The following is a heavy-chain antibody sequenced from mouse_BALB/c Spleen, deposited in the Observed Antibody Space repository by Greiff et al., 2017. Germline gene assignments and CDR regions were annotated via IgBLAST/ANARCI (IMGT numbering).Heavy chain of an antibody. Sequence: QVQLKESGAELARPGASVKMSCKASGYTFTSYTMHWVKQRPGQGLEWIGYINPSSGYTNYNQKFKDKATLTADKSSSTAYMQLSSLTSEDSAVYYCARSDYYGSSYAFDYWGQGTTLTVSS. CDR3: ARSDYYGSSYAFDY. J-gene: IGHJ2*01. CDR2: INPSSGYT. V-gene: IGHV1-4*01. D-gene: IGHD1-1*01. CDR1: GYTFTSYT.